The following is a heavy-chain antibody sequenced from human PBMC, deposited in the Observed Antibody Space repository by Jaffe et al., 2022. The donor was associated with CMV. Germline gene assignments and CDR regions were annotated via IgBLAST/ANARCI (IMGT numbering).Heavy chain of an antibody. J-gene: IGHJ6*03. CDR2: ISSNGGST. D-gene: IGHD1-26*01. CDR1: GFTFSSYA. CDR3: AREVWELWGHYYYYMDV. V-gene: IGHV3-64*01. Sequence: EVQLVESGGGLVQPGGSLRLSCEASGFTFSSYAMHWVRQAPGKGLEYVSAISSNGGSTYYANSVKGRFTISRDNSKNTLYLQMGSLRAEDMAVYYCAREVWELWGHYYYYMDVWGKGTTVTVSS.